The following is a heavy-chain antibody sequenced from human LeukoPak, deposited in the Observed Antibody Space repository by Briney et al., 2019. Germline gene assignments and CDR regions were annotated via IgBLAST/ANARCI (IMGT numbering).Heavy chain of an antibody. V-gene: IGHV4-59*01. D-gene: IGHD6-13*01. CDR1: GGSFSSYY. CDR2: IYYSGST. Sequence: SETLSLTCTVSGGSFSSYYWSWIRQPPGKGLEWIGYIYYSGSTNYNPSLKRRVTISVDTSKNQFSLKLGSVTAADTAVYYCARDRAAAGSLDYYYGMDVWGQGTTVTVSS. CDR3: ARDRAAAGSLDYYYGMDV. J-gene: IGHJ6*02.